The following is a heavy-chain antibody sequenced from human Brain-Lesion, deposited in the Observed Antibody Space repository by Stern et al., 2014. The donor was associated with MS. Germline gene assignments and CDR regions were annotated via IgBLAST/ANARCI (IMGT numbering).Heavy chain of an antibody. Sequence: QVQLQQSGPGLVKPSQTLSLTCTVSGASISSGTSYWSWIRQPAGGGLEWIGRLHASGATYYNPSLKSRVTLSGDTPKNQFSLNLNSVTAADTAVYYCARGHWELLGNNYFDSWGQGTLVTVSS. V-gene: IGHV4-61*02. CDR1: GASISSGTSY. CDR2: LHASGAT. J-gene: IGHJ4*02. D-gene: IGHD1-26*01. CDR3: ARGHWELLGNNYFDS.